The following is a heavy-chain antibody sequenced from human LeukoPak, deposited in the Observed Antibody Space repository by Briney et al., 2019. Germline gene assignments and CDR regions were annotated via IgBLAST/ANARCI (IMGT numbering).Heavy chain of an antibody. CDR1: GVSISSGGYS. J-gene: IGHJ6*03. V-gene: IGHV4-30-4*07. D-gene: IGHD6-13*01. CDR3: ARTTEAHSWRTRYYDYYMDV. Sequence: SETLSLTCAVSGVSISSGGYSWSWLRQPPGKGLEWIGNIYYRGSTYYNPSLKRRVTISVDTSKNQFSLRLSSVTAADTAVYYCARTTEAHSWRTRYYDYYMDVWGKGTTVTVSS. CDR2: IYYRGST.